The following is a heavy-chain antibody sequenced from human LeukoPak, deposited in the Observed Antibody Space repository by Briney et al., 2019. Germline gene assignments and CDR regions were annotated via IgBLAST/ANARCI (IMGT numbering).Heavy chain of an antibody. D-gene: IGHD1-1*01. CDR2: IYSGGST. CDR1: GFTVSSNY. Sequence: GGSLRLSCAASGFTVSSNYMSWVRQAPGKGLEWVSVIYSGGSTYYADSVKGRFTNSRHNSKNTLYLQMNSLRAEDTAVYYCARGGGTNGDYVDYWGQGTLVTVSS. J-gene: IGHJ4*02. CDR3: ARGGGTNGDYVDY. V-gene: IGHV3-53*04.